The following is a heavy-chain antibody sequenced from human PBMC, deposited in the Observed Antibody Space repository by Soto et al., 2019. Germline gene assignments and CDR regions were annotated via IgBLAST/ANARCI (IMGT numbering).Heavy chain of an antibody. CDR1: GGSISSSSYY. CDR3: ASRGIAAAEFDY. Sequence: QLQLQESGPGLVKPSETLSLTCTVSGGSISSSSYYWGWIRQPPGKGLEWIGSIYYSGSTYYNPSLKSRVTISVDTSKNQFSLKLSSVTAADTAVYYCASRGIAAAEFDYWGQGTLVTVSS. J-gene: IGHJ4*02. V-gene: IGHV4-39*01. D-gene: IGHD6-13*01. CDR2: IYYSGST.